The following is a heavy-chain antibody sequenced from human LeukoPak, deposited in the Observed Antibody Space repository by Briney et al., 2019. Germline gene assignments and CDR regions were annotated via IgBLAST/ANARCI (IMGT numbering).Heavy chain of an antibody. D-gene: IGHD2-15*01. CDR1: GYTFTGYY. V-gene: IGHV1-2*02. J-gene: IGHJ5*02. CDR3: ARGPPEYCSGGSCYSGRNWIDP. Sequence: ASVKVSCKASGYTFTGYYMHWVRQAPGQGLEWMGWINPNSGGTNYAQKFQGRVTMTRDTSSGTAYMTLSRLRPDDTDVYYCARGPPEYCSGGSCYSGRNWIDPWGQGTLVIVSS. CDR2: INPNSGGT.